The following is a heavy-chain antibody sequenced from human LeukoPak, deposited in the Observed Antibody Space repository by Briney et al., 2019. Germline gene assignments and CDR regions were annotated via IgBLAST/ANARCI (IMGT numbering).Heavy chain of an antibody. CDR2: MHTSGNT. V-gene: IGHV4-4*07. CDR1: GGSITSDF. Sequence: SETLSLTCTVSGGSITSDFWTWLRQPAGKGLEWIGRMHTSGNTNYNPSLKRRVTMSVDTSKKQFSLKLSSVTAADTAVYYCARSGGVAADPEYYYYYGMDVWGQGTTVTVSS. CDR3: ARSGGVAADPEYYYYYGMDV. J-gene: IGHJ6*02. D-gene: IGHD2-15*01.